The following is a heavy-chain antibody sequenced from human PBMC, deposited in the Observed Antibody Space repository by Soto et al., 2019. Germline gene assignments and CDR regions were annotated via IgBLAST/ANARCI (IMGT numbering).Heavy chain of an antibody. Sequence: SETLSLTCTVSGGSISSYYWSWIRQPPGKGLEWIGYIYYSGSTNYNPSLKSRVTISVDTSKNQFSLKLSSVTAADTAVYYCARGGLQYYDSSGFDYWGQGTLVTVSS. V-gene: IGHV4-59*01. CDR1: GGSISSYY. CDR2: IYYSGST. CDR3: ARGGLQYYDSSGFDY. J-gene: IGHJ4*02. D-gene: IGHD3-22*01.